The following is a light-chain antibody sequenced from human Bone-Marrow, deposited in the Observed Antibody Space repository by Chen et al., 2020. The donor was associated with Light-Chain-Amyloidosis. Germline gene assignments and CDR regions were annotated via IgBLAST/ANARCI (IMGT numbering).Light chain of an antibody. J-gene: IGLJ3*02. V-gene: IGLV6-57*01. CDR2: EDD. CDR1: SGSIATNY. CDR3: QSYQGSSQGL. Sequence: NFMLTQPHSVSESPGKTVIISCTRSSGSIATNYVQWYQQRPGSSPTTVIYEDDQRPSGVPDLFSGSIDRSSNSASPTISGLKTEDEADYYCQSYQGSSQGLFGGGTKLTVL.